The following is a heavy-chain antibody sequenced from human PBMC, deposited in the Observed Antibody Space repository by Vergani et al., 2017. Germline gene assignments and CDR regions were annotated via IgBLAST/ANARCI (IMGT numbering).Heavy chain of an antibody. J-gene: IGHJ3*02. CDR1: GYSFTSYW. CDR2: IYPGDSDT. D-gene: IGHD3-3*01. CDR3: ARTSWPKSYYDFWSGYPREPDAFDN. Sequence: EVQLVQSGAEVKKPGEPLKISCKGSGYSFTSYWIGWVRQMPGKGLEWMGMIYPGDSDTRYSPSFQGQVTIPADKSISTAYLQWSSLKASDTAMYYCARTSWPKSYYDFWSGYPREPDAFDNGGQGTMVTVSS. V-gene: IGHV5-51*01.